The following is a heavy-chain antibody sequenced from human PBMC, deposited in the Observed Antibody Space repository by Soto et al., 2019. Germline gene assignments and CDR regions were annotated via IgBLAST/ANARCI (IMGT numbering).Heavy chain of an antibody. CDR3: ARDSHHDFWSGYQAYYYYMDV. V-gene: IGHV3-64*01. CDR2: ISSNGGST. J-gene: IGHJ6*03. CDR1: GFTFSSYA. Sequence: GGSLRLSCAGSGFTFSSYAMHWVHQRRTRLEYVSAISSNGGSTYYANSVKGRFTISRDNSKNTLYLQMGSLRAEDMAVYYCARDSHHDFWSGYQAYYYYMDVLGKLTTVTVSS. D-gene: IGHD3-3*01.